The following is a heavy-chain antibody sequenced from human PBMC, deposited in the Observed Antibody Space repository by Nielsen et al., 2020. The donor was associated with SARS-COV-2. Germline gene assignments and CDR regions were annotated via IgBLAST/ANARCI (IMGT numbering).Heavy chain of an antibody. J-gene: IGHJ4*02. V-gene: IGHV2-70*04. CDR2: IDWDDDK. CDR1: GFSLSTSGMR. CDR3: ARGYSGYGPFDY. Sequence: GPTLVKPTQTLTLTCTFSGFSLSTSGMRVSWIRQPPGKALEWLARIDWDDDKFYSTSLKTRLTISKDTSKNQVVLTMTNMDPVDTATYYCARGYSGYGPFDYWGQGTLVTVSS. D-gene: IGHD5-12*01.